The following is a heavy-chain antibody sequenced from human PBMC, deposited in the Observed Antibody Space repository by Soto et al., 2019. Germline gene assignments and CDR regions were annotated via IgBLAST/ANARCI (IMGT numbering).Heavy chain of an antibody. Sequence: EVQLVESGGGLVQPGGSLRLSCAASGFTFSSYSMNWVRQAPGKGLEWVSYISSSSSTIYYADSVKGRFTISRDNAKNSLYLQMNSLRAEATAVYYCARERGYRGYDSGPFHIWGQGTMVTVSS. CDR3: ARERGYRGYDSGPFHI. CDR1: GFTFSSYS. CDR2: ISSSSSTI. V-gene: IGHV3-48*01. J-gene: IGHJ3*02. D-gene: IGHD5-12*01.